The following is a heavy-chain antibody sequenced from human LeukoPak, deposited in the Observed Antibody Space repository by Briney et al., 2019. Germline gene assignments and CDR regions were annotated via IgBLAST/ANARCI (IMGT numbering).Heavy chain of an antibody. CDR2: IYYLGNT. Sequence: SETLSLTCTVSGGSISSGSYYWGWIRQPPGKGLEWIGSIYYLGNTDYNPSLKSRVTISVDTSKNQFSLRMSSVTAADTAVYYCARDRFDDSSGYYYHYYYYMDVWGKGTTVTVSS. D-gene: IGHD3-22*01. CDR1: GGSISSGSYY. J-gene: IGHJ6*03. V-gene: IGHV4-39*07. CDR3: ARDRFDDSSGYYYHYYYYMDV.